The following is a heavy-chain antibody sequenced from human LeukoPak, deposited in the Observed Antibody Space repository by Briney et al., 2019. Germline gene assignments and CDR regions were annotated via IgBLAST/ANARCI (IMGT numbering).Heavy chain of an antibody. CDR3: ARDADGHDQGAFDY. Sequence: GMSLRLSCAASVFTFNNYAMQWVRQAPAKGVEWVAVISYDGSNKYYADSVKGRFTIYRDNSKNTMYLQMNSLRAEETAVYYCARDADGHDQGAFDYWGQGTLVTVSS. V-gene: IGHV3-30*04. J-gene: IGHJ4*02. CDR2: ISYDGSNK. D-gene: IGHD1-1*01. CDR1: VFTFNNYA.